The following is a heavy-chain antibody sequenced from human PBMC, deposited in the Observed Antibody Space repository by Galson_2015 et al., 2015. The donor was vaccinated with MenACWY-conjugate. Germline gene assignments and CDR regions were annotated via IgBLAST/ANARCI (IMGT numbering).Heavy chain of an antibody. Sequence: PALVNPTQPLPLPCTFSGFSLRTSGMCVNWIRQPPGKALEWLALIDWVDDIFYSTSLKTRLTIAKETSKNQVVLTMTNVDPVDTATYYCARSGEFCGGDGFCFDSWGQGTRVTVSS. CDR2: IDWVDDI. D-gene: IGHD2-21*02. J-gene: IGHJ4*02. CDR3: ARSGEFCGGDGFCFDS. V-gene: IGHV2-70*01. CDR1: GFSLRTSGMC.